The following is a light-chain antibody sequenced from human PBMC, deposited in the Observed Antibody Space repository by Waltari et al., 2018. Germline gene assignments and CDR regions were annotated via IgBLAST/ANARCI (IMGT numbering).Light chain of an antibody. J-gene: IGKJ1*01. CDR3: QQYNSYST. CDR2: KAS. V-gene: IGKV1-5*03. Sequence: DIQMTQSPPTLSAFEGARVTITCRGSQSITRCLTWYQQKPGKAPKLLIYKASSLESGVPARISGSGSGTEFTLTISSLQPDDFATYYCQQYNSYSTFGQGTKVEMK. CDR1: QSITRC.